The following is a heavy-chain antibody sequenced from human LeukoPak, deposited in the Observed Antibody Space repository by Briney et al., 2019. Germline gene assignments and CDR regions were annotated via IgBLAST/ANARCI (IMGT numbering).Heavy chain of an antibody. V-gene: IGHV4-4*07. J-gene: IGHJ6*03. CDR3: ARVVRLTTTPYYYYYMDV. Sequence: SETLSLTCTVSDGSISSYYWSWIRQPAGKGLEWIGRINTSGSTNYNPSLKSRVTMSVDTSKNQFSLKLSSVTAADTAVYYCARVVRLTTTPYYYYYMDVWGKGTTVTVSS. CDR2: INTSGST. CDR1: DGSISSYY. D-gene: IGHD4-11*01.